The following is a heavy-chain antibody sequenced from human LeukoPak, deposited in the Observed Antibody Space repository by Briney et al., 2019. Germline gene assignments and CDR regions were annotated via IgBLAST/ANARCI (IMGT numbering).Heavy chain of an antibody. CDR3: ARDIWAGVDIVVVPAAVY. V-gene: IGHV1-18*01. CDR1: EYNFRHYG. J-gene: IGHJ4*02. Sequence: ASVKVSCKASEYNFRHYGFTWVRQAPGQGLEWMGWIRTDNGHTDSAQGLQGRVTMTADTSTSTAYMELRSLRSDDTAVYYCARDIWAGVDIVVVPAAVYWGQGTLVTVSS. CDR2: IRTDNGHT. D-gene: IGHD2-2*03.